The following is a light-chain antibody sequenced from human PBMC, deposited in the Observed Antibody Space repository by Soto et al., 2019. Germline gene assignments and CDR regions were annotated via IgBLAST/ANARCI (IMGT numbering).Light chain of an antibody. CDR2: GPS. Sequence: IQMTQSPSYVSASVGDRVTITCRASQGVSDWVAWYQQKQGEAPKLLIYGPSSLLSGVPSRFSGTRSGTDFTLTISSLQPEDFATYYCQQANSYPWTFGQGTKVDIK. CDR1: QGVSDW. J-gene: IGKJ1*01. CDR3: QQANSYPWT. V-gene: IGKV1-12*01.